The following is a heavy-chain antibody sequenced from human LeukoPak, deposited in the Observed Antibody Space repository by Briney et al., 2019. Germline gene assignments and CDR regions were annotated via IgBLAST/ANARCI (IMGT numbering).Heavy chain of an antibody. V-gene: IGHV1-46*01. CDR2: INTGGGST. CDR3: AGDRYNWNSYGMDV. Sequence: ASVKVSCKASGYTLPSYYMHWVRQAPGQGLEWMGIINTGGGSTSYAQKFQGRVTMTRDTSTSTVYMELSSLRSEDTAVYFCAGDRYNWNSYGMDVWGQGTTVTVSS. CDR1: GYTLPSYY. D-gene: IGHD1-1*01. J-gene: IGHJ6*02.